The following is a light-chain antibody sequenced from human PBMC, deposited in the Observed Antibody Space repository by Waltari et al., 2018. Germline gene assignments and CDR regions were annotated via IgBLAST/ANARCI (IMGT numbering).Light chain of an antibody. J-gene: IGKJ1*01. CDR3: QQYNSYSRRT. Sequence: DIQMTQSPSTLSASVGDRVTITCRASQSISSWLAWYQQKPWKAPKLLIYKASSLESGVPSRFSGRGSGTEFTLTISSLQPDEFATYYCQQYNSYSRRTFGQGTKVEIK. CDR2: KAS. V-gene: IGKV1-5*03. CDR1: QSISSW.